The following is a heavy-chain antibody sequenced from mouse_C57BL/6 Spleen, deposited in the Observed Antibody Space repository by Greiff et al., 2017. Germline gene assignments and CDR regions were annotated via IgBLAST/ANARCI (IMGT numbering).Heavy chain of an antibody. J-gene: IGHJ4*01. Sequence: DVMLVESGEGLVKPGGSLKLSCAASGFTFSSYAMSWVRQTPEKRLEWVAYISRGGDYNYYADTLKGRFTISRDNARNTLYLQMSSLKSEDTAMYYCTRDESVRTRAMDYWGQGTSVTVSA. CDR1: GFTFSSYA. CDR3: TRDESVRTRAMDY. D-gene: IGHD2-14*01. V-gene: IGHV5-9-1*02. CDR2: ISRGGDYN.